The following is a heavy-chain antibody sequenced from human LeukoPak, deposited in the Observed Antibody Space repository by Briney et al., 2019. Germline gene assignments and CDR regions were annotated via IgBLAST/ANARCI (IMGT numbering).Heavy chain of an antibody. CDR2: ISAKNGNT. V-gene: IGHV1-18*01. CDR1: GYTFTSYG. CDR3: ARGAMTTVTTYLDY. D-gene: IGHD4-11*01. Sequence: GASVKVSCKASGYTFTSYGITWVRQAPGQGLEWMGWISAKNGNTKYVQKFQGRVTMTTDTSTSTAYMELRSLRSDDTAVYYCARGAMTTVTTYLDYWGQGTLVTVSS. J-gene: IGHJ4*02.